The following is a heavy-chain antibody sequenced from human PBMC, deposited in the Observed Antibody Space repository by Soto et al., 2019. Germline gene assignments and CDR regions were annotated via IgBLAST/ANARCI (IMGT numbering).Heavy chain of an antibody. CDR2: IYSGGST. J-gene: IGHJ4*02. Sequence: GGSLRLSCAASGFTVSSNYMSWVRQAPGKGLEWVSVIYSGGSTYYADSVKGRFTISRDNSKNTLYLQMNSLRAEDTAVYYCARDLTRPPRGDYWGQGTLVTVSS. D-gene: IGHD6-6*01. CDR3: ARDLTRPPRGDY. V-gene: IGHV3-66*01. CDR1: GFTVSSNY.